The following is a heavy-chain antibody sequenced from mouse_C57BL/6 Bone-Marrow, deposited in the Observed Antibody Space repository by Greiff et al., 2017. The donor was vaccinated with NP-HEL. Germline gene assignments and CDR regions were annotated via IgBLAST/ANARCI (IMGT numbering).Heavy chain of an antibody. V-gene: IGHV1-19*01. D-gene: IGHD2-3*01. CDR3: ARRGTYDPYFDV. J-gene: IGHJ1*03. Sequence: VQLKQSGPVLVKPGASVKMSCKASGYTFTDYYMNWVKQSHGKSLEWIGVINPYNGGTSYNQKFKGKATLTVDKSSSTAYMELNSLTSEDSAVYYCARRGTYDPYFDVWGTGTTVTVSS. CDR1: GYTFTDYY. CDR2: INPYNGGT.